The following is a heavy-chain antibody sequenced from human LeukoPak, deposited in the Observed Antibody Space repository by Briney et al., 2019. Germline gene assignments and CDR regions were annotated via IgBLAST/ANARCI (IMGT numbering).Heavy chain of an antibody. CDR3: AKDLHYDSSGYYYLCAFDI. D-gene: IGHD3-22*01. J-gene: IGHJ3*02. CDR1: GFTFSSYG. CDR2: ISGSGGST. V-gene: IGHV3-23*01. Sequence: GGTLRLSCAASGFTFSSYGMSWVRQAPGKGLEWVSAISGSGGSTYYADSVKGRFTISRDNSKNTLYLQMNSLRAEDTAVYYCAKDLHYDSSGYYYLCAFDIWGQGTMVTVSS.